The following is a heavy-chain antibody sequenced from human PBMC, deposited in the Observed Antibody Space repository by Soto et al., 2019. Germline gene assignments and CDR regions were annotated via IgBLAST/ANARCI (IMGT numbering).Heavy chain of an antibody. CDR1: GLTFSDSA. J-gene: IGHJ6*02. V-gene: IGHV3-73*02. CDR3: TRTKNELRFYSYSGIDV. CDR2: IRSKTNNYAT. Sequence: EVQLVESGGGLVQPGGSLKLSCAASGLTFSDSAIHWVRQASGKGLEWVGRIRSKTNNYATTYAASVKGRFTISRDDSKNTAYLQMNSLKNEDTAVYYCTRTKNELRFYSYSGIDVWGQGTTVTVSS. D-gene: IGHD5-12*01.